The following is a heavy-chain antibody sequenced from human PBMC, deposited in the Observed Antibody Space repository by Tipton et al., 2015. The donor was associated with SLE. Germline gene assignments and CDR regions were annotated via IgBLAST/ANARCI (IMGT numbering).Heavy chain of an antibody. CDR2: IYPGDSDT. D-gene: IGHD2-2*01. CDR1: GYSFTSYW. CDR3: ARRGSSTSRCFDP. Sequence: QSGAEVKKPGESLKISCKGSGYSFTSYWIGWVRQMPGKGLEWMGSIYPGDSDTRYSPSFQGQVTISADKSISTAYLQWSSLEATDTAMYYCARRGSSTSRCFDPCGQGTLVTVSS. V-gene: IGHV5-51*03. J-gene: IGHJ5*02.